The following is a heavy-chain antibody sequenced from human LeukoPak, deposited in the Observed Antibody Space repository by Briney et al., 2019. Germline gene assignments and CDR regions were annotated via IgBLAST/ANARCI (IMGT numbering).Heavy chain of an antibody. Sequence: PGGSLRLSCAASGFTFSSYAMHWVRQAPGKGLEWVAVISYDASNKYYADSVKGRFTISRDNSKNTLYLQMNSLRAEDTAVYYCAKDHDYDTSALGYWGQGTLVTVSS. V-gene: IGHV3-30*04. CDR2: ISYDASNK. CDR1: GFTFSSYA. D-gene: IGHD3-22*01. J-gene: IGHJ4*02. CDR3: AKDHDYDTSALGY.